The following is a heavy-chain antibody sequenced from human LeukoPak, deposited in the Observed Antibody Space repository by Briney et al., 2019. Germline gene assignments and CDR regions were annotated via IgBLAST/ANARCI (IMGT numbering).Heavy chain of an antibody. V-gene: IGHV3-74*01. D-gene: IGHD3-22*01. CDR3: AKKTYYYDTSNLGWFDP. J-gene: IGHJ5*02. Sequence: GGSLRLSCAGSGFTFSSYWMHWVRQAPGKGLVWVSRINSDGRSTSYADSVKGRFTISRDNAKNTLYLQMNSLRAEDTAWYYCAKKTYYYDTSNLGWFDPWGQGTLVTVSS. CDR2: INSDGRST. CDR1: GFTFSSYW.